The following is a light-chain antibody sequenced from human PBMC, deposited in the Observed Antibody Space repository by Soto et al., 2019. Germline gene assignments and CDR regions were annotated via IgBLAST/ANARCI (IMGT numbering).Light chain of an antibody. CDR1: QSVRSSY. CDR2: GAS. CDR3: PQYGSSRT. Sequence: IVLTHAPVTLSFSAGEIATLSFRASQSVRSSYLAWYQQKPGQAPRLLIYGASSKATGIPDRFSGSGSGTDFTLTISRLEPEDFAIYYCPQYGSSRTFGQGTKVDIK. V-gene: IGKV3-20*01. J-gene: IGKJ1*01.